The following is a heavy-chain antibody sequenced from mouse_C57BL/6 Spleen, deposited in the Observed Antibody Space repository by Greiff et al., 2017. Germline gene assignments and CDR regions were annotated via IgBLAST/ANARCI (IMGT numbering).Heavy chain of an antibody. J-gene: IGHJ1*03. CDR2: IDPSDSET. D-gene: IGHD2-5*01. CDR1: GYTFTSYW. V-gene: IGHV1-52*01. Sequence: VQLQQSGAELVRPGSSVKLSCKASGYTFTSYWMHWVKQRPIQGLEWIGNIDPSDSETHYNQKFKDKATLTVDKSSSTAYMQLSSLTSEDSAVYYCARGYSNYVGYFDVWGTGTTVTVSS. CDR3: ARGYSNYVGYFDV.